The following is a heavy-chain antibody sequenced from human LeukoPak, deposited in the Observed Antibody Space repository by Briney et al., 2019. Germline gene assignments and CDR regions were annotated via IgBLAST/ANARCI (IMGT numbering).Heavy chain of an antibody. Sequence: ASVKVSCKASGYTFTSYAMHWVRQAPGQRLEWMGWINAGNGNTRYSQKLQGRVTITRDTSANTVYMELSSLRSGDTAVYYCARVGDGSGSYYNVGEFGYWGQGTLVTVSS. CDR1: GYTFTSYA. J-gene: IGHJ4*02. CDR3: ARVGDGSGSYYNVGEFGY. V-gene: IGHV1-3*01. D-gene: IGHD3-10*01. CDR2: INAGNGNT.